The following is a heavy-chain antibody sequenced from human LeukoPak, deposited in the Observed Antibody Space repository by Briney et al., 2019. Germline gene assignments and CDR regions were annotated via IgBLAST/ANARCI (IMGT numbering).Heavy chain of an antibody. D-gene: IGHD3-9*01. CDR1: GFTFSSYW. J-gene: IGHJ3*02. CDR3: ARDPQGDILTGRDAFDI. V-gene: IGHV3-7*01. Sequence: GGSLRLSCAASGFTFSSYWMSWVRQAPGKGLEWVANIKQDGSEKYYVDSVKGRFTISRDNAKNSLYLQMNSLRAEDTAVYYCARDPQGDILTGRDAFDIWGQGTMVTVSS. CDR2: IKQDGSEK.